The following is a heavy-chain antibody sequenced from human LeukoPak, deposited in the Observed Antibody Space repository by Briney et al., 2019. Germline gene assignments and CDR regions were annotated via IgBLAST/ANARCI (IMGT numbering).Heavy chain of an antibody. CDR2: IIPILGIA. D-gene: IGHD2-8*01. V-gene: IGHV1-69*02. CDR3: AYICIKGVCCFWGALDI. J-gene: IGHJ3*02. CDR1: GGTFSRYT. Sequence: SVKVSCKASGGTFSRYTISWVRQAPGQGREWMGRIIPILGIANYAQKFQGRVTITADKSTSTDYMELSSLRSGDTAVYYCAYICIKGVCCFWGALDIWGEGTMVTVSS.